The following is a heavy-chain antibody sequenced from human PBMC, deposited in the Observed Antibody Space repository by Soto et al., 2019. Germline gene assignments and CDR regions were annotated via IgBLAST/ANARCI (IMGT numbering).Heavy chain of an antibody. CDR1: GFNFSNYA. D-gene: IGHD5-12*01. V-gene: IGHV3-23*01. J-gene: IGHJ6*02. CDR3: AKALRGGRGYMYYSYGLDV. CDR2: VSATGGST. Sequence: EVQLLESGGGLIQPGGSLRLSCAASGFNFSNYAMTWVRQAPGRGLEWVSAVSATGGSTYYADSVKGRFTISRDNSKNTLYLQVNSLRAEDTGLYCCAKALRGGRGYMYYSYGLDVWGQGTTVTVSS.